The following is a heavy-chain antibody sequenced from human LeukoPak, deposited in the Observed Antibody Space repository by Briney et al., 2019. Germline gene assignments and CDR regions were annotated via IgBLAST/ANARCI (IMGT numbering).Heavy chain of an antibody. CDR3: ARVAAIVVVPAANSYGMDV. CDR2: ISAYNGNT. V-gene: IGHV1-18*01. CDR1: GYTFTSYG. J-gene: IGHJ6*02. Sequence: ASVKVSCKASGYTFTSYGISWVRQAPGQGLDWMGWISAYNGNTNYAQKLQGRVTMTTDTSTSTAYMELRSLRSDDTAVYYCARVAAIVVVPAANSYGMDVWGQGTTVTVSS. D-gene: IGHD2-2*01.